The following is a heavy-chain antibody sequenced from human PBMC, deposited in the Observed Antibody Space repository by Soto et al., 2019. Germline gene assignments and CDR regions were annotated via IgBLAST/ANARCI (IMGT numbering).Heavy chain of an antibody. Sequence: QVQLVQSGAEVKKPGASVKVSCKASGYTFTSYGISWVRQAPGQGLEWMGWISAYNGNTNYAQKLQGRVTMNTDTSTSIAYKELRSLRSADPAVDSCAKGYAFGEFDYWGQGTMVTVSS. CDR3: AKGYAFGEFDY. CDR1: GYTFTSYG. V-gene: IGHV1-18*01. D-gene: IGHD3-10*01. J-gene: IGHJ4*02. CDR2: ISAYNGNT.